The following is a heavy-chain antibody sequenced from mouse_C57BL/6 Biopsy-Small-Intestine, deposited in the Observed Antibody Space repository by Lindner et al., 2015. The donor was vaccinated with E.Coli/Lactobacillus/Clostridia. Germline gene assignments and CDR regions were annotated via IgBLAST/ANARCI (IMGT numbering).Heavy chain of an antibody. CDR2: ISSGSSTI. CDR3: ARKRNYGYDFFDY. V-gene: IGHV5-17*01. D-gene: IGHD2-2*01. CDR1: GFTFSDYG. J-gene: IGHJ2*01. Sequence: VQLQESGGGLVKPGGSLKLSCAASGFTFSDYGMHWVRQAPEKGLEWVAYISSGSSTIYYADTVKGRFTISRDNAKNTLFLQMTSLRSEDTAMCYCARKRNYGYDFFDYWGQGTTLTVSS.